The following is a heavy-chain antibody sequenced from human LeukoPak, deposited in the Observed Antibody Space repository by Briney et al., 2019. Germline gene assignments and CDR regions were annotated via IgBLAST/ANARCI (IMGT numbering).Heavy chain of an antibody. J-gene: IGHJ4*02. D-gene: IGHD6-19*01. Sequence: SETLSLTCTVSGGSISSSSYYWGWIRQPPGKGLEWIGSIYYSGSTYYNSSLKSRVTISIDTSKNQFSLKLNSVTAADTAVYYCASLIYSSGWVVAYYFDYWGQGTLVTASS. CDR3: ASLIYSSGWVVAYYFDY. V-gene: IGHV4-39*01. CDR1: GGSISSSSYY. CDR2: IYYSGST.